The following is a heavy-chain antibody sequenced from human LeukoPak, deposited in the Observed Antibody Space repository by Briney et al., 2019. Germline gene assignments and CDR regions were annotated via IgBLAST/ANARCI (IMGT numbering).Heavy chain of an antibody. CDR2: IFPSDSDT. V-gene: IGHV5-51*01. CDR3: ARHGTSNYYASAPAN. CDR1: GDSFTSYW. J-gene: IGHJ4*02. D-gene: IGHD3-10*01. Sequence: GEALKISCKGAGDSFTSYWIGCWLQMPARSGEGRVGIFPSDSDTIYNPSFQSQVTISADKSMNHSSLQWSSLNAADTPMCYCARHGTSNYYASAPANWGQGTLVTVSP.